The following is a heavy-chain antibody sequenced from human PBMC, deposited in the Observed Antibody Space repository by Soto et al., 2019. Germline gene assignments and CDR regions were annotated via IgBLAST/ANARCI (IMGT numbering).Heavy chain of an antibody. J-gene: IGHJ4*02. V-gene: IGHV1-69*01. CDR1: GDTFSSYA. CDR3: ARESAYGGNPLAFDY. D-gene: IGHD1-26*01. Sequence: QVQLVQSGAEVRKPGSSVKVSCKASGDTFSSYAISWVRLAPGQGLDWMGGIIPFFNTSNYAQKFRGRVKITADESTSTAYMELSSLRSEDTAMYYCARESAYGGNPLAFDYWGQGTLVTVSS. CDR2: IIPFFNTS.